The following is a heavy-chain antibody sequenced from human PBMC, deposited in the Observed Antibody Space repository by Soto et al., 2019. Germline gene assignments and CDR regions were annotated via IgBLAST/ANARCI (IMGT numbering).Heavy chain of an antibody. CDR2: IYHSGST. CDR1: GGSISSGGYY. V-gene: IGHV4-31*03. CDR3: ARDGDRPYYSGMDV. J-gene: IGHJ6*02. Sequence: QVQLQESGPGLVKPSQTLSLTCTVSGGSISSGGYYWSWIRQHPGKGLEWIGYIYHSGSTYYNPSHKSRFTMSVDPSEHQFSLKLSSVTAADTAVYYCARDGDRPYYSGMDVWGQGTTVTVSS. D-gene: IGHD4-17*01.